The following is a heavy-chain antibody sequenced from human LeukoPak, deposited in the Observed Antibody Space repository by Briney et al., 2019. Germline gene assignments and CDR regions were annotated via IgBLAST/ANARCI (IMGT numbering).Heavy chain of an antibody. D-gene: IGHD4-23*01. CDR3: VRDGRWPLVGDF. V-gene: IGHV3-7*01. CDR2: IKEDGSEK. Sequence: PGGSLRLSCEVSGFILSTYWMSWVRQAPGKGLEWVACIKEDGSEKYHVNSVKGRFTISRDNVKNSIYLQMNSLRGEDTAVYYCVRDGRWPLVGDFWGQGTLVAVSS. CDR1: GFILSTYW. J-gene: IGHJ4*02.